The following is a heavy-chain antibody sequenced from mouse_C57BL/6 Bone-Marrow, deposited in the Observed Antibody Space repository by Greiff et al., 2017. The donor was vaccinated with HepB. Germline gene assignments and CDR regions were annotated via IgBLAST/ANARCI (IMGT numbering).Heavy chain of an antibody. CDR3: ARKGDYYGSSYWYFDV. J-gene: IGHJ1*01. V-gene: IGHV5-15*01. Sequence: EVKLVESGGGLVQPGGSLKLSCAASGFTFSDYGLAWVRQAPRKGPEWVAFISNLAYSIYYAATVTGRFTISRENAKNTLYLEMSMLRSEDTAMYYCARKGDYYGSSYWYFDVWGSGTTVTVSS. CDR1: GFTFSDYG. D-gene: IGHD1-1*01. CDR2: ISNLAYSI.